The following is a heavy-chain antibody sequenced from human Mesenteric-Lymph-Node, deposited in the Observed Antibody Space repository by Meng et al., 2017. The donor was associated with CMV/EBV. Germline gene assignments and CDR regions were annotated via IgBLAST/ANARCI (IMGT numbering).Heavy chain of an antibody. Sequence: GGSLRLSCAASGFTFSSYSMNWVRQAPGKGLEWVSSISSSSSYIYYADSVKGRFTISRDNAKNSLYLQMNSLRAEDTAVYYCAREKRITIFGVVIRSRNGDYYGMDVWGQGTTVTVSS. CDR3: AREKRITIFGVVIRSRNGDYYGMDV. J-gene: IGHJ6*02. V-gene: IGHV3-21*01. CDR1: GFTFSSYS. D-gene: IGHD3-3*01. CDR2: ISSSSSYI.